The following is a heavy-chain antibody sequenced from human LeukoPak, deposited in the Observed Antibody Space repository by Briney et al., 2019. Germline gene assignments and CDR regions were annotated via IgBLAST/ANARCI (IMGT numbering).Heavy chain of an antibody. J-gene: IGHJ3*02. CDR2: IYHSGST. D-gene: IGHD2-15*01. CDR3: ARYCSGGSCYRDAFDI. Sequence: SETLSLTCTVSGGSISSYYWSWIRQPPGKGLEWIGYIYHSGSTYYNPSLKSRVTISVDRSKNQFSLKLSSVTAADTAVYYCARYCSGGSCYRDAFDIWGQGTMVTVSS. CDR1: GGSISSYY. V-gene: IGHV4-59*12.